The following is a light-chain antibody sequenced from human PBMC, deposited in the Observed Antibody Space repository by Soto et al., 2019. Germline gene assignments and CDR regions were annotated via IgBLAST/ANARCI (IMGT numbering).Light chain of an antibody. V-gene: IGKV1-39*01. CDR2: DAS. J-gene: IGKJ1*01. CDR1: QSIRSY. Sequence: IQLTQSPSSLSASVGDKVTIPCRASQSIRSYLNWVQQKPGKAPKLLIYDASSLQTGVPSRFSGSGSGTDFSLTISSLQPEDFATYYCQQSYSTPPTFGQGIKVDIK. CDR3: QQSYSTPPT.